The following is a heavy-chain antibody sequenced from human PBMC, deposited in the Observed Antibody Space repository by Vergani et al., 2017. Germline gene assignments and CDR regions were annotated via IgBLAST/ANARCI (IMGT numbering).Heavy chain of an antibody. CDR1: GFTFSSYA. CDR2: ISGSGGST. CDR3: AKDLDSYGSWSYYYYGMDV. V-gene: IGHV3-23*01. D-gene: IGHD3-10*01. J-gene: IGHJ6*02. Sequence: EVQLLESGGGLVQPGGSLRLSCAASGFTFSSYAMSWVRQAPGKGLEWVSAISGSGGSTYYADSVKGRFTISRDNSKNTLYLQMNSLRAEDTAVYYCAKDLDSYGSWSYYYYGMDVWGQGTTVTVSS.